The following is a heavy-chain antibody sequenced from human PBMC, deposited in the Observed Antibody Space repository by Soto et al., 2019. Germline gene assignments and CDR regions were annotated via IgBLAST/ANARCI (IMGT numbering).Heavy chain of an antibody. Sequence: EAQSHTYNVSDGYISNYYGSWSRHPPGKGLEWIGSSHYSGSTYYNPSLKSRVTVSVDTSKNQFSLKLSSVTAADTAVYYCARRPRVVVVGFDYWGQGTLVTVSS. V-gene: IGHV4-59*08. J-gene: IGHJ4*02. CDR3: ARRPRVVVVGFDY. CDR2: SHYSGST. D-gene: IGHD3-22*01. CDR1: DGYISNYY.